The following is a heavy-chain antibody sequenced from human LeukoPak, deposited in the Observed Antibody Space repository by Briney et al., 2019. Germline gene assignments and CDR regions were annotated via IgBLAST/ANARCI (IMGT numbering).Heavy chain of an antibody. D-gene: IGHD2-15*01. J-gene: IGHJ6*03. CDR3: ASGSGGYYYYYMDV. V-gene: IGHV4-30-2*01. CDR2: IYHSGNT. Sequence: SQTLSLTCAVSGGSIYSGGHSWSWVRQPPGKGLEWIGYIYHSGNTYSNPSLKSRVIISVDTSKNQFSLKLSSVTAADTAVYYCASGSGGYYYYYMDVWGKGTTVTVSS. CDR1: GGSIYSGGHS.